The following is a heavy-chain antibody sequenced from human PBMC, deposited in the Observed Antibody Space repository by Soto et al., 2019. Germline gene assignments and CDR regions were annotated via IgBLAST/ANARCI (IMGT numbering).Heavy chain of an antibody. CDR2: IYYTGST. Sequence: SETLSLTCSVSGDSFTSYYWSWIRQPPGKGLEWIGYIYYTGSTNYNPSLKSRVTISVDTSKNQFSLRLASVTAADTAVYYCARTLPNRQLFDSWSQGTLVTVSS. J-gene: IGHJ4*02. V-gene: IGHV4-59*01. CDR1: GDSFTSYY. D-gene: IGHD1-1*01. CDR3: ARTLPNRQLFDS.